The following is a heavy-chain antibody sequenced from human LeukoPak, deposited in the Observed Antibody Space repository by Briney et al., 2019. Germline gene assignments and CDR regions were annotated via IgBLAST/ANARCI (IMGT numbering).Heavy chain of an antibody. V-gene: IGHV5-51*01. CDR3: ARPYDMSGYWIDL. J-gene: IGHJ4*02. Sequence: GESLKISCKGSGYRFDNSWIGWVRQMPGKGLEWMGLVYPGDPDIRYSPSFQGQVIISADKSINTAYLQWSSLKASDTAMYYCARPYDMSGYWIDLWGQGTLVTVSS. D-gene: IGHD3-22*01. CDR2: VYPGDPDI. CDR1: GYRFDNSW.